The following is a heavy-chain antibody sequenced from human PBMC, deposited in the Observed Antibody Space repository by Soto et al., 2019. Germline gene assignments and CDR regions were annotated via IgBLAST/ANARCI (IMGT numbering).Heavy chain of an antibody. V-gene: IGHV1-69*12. J-gene: IGHJ3*02. CDR2: IIPIFGTA. CDR1: GGTFSSYA. Sequence: HVQLVQSGAEVKKPGSSVKVSFNASGGTFSSYAIRWVRQAPGQGLEWMGGIIPIFGTANYAQKFQGRVTITADESTITAYLELCSLRSEDTAVYYCARGGRDGYTKEAFDIWGQGTMVTVSS. CDR3: ARGGRDGYTKEAFDI. D-gene: IGHD5-12*01.